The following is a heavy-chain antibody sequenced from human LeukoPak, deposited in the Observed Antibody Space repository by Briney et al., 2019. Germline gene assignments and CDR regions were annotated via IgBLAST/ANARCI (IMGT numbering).Heavy chain of an antibody. D-gene: IGHD4-17*01. CDR3: AVVTTMTTRVNY. CDR2: INNDGRTT. J-gene: IGHJ4*02. CDR1: GFIFSSYW. V-gene: IGHV3-74*01. Sequence: PGGSLRLSCAASGFIFSSYWMHWVRHGPGKGLVWVSQINNDGRTTIYADSVKGRFTISRDNAKNTLYLQMNSLRAEDAAVYYCAVVTTMTTRVNYWGQGTLVTVSS.